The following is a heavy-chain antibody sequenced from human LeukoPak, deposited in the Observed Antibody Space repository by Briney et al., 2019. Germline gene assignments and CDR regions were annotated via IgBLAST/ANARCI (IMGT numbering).Heavy chain of an antibody. Sequence: WASVKVSCKASGYTFSDSAIAWVRQAPGQGLEWMGWISAYNGNTDSAQRLQGRVSMTTHTSTSTAYMELRSLRSDDTAVYYCARIPSDYRGDYYPDGMDVWGQGTTVTVSS. D-gene: IGHD3-10*01. CDR2: ISAYNGNT. CDR3: ARIPSDYRGDYYPDGMDV. V-gene: IGHV1-18*01. CDR1: GYTFSDSA. J-gene: IGHJ6*02.